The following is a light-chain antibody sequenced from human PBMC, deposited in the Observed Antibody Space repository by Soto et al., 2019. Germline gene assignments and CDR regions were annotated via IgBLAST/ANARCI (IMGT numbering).Light chain of an antibody. CDR2: AAS. V-gene: IGKV1-27*01. CDR3: QRYNNGPPVT. CDR1: QDINNY. J-gene: IGKJ3*01. Sequence: DIQMTQSPSSLSASVGDRVTITCRASQDINNYLAWYQQKPGKPPKLLIYAASTLQSGVPSRFSGGGSGTDFTLIINSLQPEDVATDYCQRYNNGPPVTFGPGTKV.